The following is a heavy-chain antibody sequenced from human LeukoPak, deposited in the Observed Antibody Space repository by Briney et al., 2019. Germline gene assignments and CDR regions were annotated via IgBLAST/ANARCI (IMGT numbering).Heavy chain of an antibody. J-gene: IGHJ4*02. CDR2: IYYSGST. V-gene: IGHV4-39*07. Sequence: SETLSLTCTVSGGSISSSSYYWGWIRQPPGKGLEWIGSIYYSGSTYYNPSLKSRVTISVDTSKNQFSLKLSSVTAADTAVYYCARETMVRGVAIFDYWGQGTLVTVSS. D-gene: IGHD3-10*01. CDR1: GGSISSSSYY. CDR3: ARETMVRGVAIFDY.